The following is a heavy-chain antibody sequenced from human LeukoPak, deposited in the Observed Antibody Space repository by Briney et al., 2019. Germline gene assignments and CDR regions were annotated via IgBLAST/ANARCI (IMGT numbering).Heavy chain of an antibody. CDR1: GGPFSGYY. CDR3: ARGRDYDILTGYSVTTHFDY. D-gene: IGHD3-9*01. J-gene: IGHJ4*02. V-gene: IGHV4-34*01. CDR2: INHSGST. Sequence: SETLSLTCAVYGGPFSGYYWSWIRQPPGKGLEWIGEINHSGSTNYNPSLKSRVTISVGTSKNQFSLKLSSVTAADTAVYYCARGRDYDILTGYSVTTHFDYWGQGTLVTVSS.